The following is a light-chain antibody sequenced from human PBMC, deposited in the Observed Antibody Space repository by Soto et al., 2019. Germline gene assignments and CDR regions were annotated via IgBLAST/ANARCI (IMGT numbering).Light chain of an antibody. CDR1: SSDVGAYNL. Sequence: SALTQPASVSGSPGQSITISCSGTSSDVGAYNLVSWYQQHPGRAPKLMIYAVSNRPSGVSNRFSGSKSGNTASLTISGLQAEDEADYYFGSQRSSTSHVFGTGIKVTVL. J-gene: IGLJ1*01. CDR3: GSQRSSTSHV. V-gene: IGLV2-14*01. CDR2: AVS.